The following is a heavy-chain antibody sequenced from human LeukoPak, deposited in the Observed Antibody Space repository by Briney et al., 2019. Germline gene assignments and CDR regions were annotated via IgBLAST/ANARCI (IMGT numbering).Heavy chain of an antibody. D-gene: IGHD2-8*01. CDR1: GFIFSTYA. J-gene: IGHJ4*02. V-gene: IGHV3-30*04. CDR3: ARVYLERLTAGYFDH. CDR2: ISDDGRQT. Sequence: GESLRLSCAASGFIFSTYAMNWVRQAPGKGLEWVAVISDDGRQTYYADSVKGRFTISRDNSKNTVYLQMNSLRDEDSATYYCARVYLERLTAGYFDHWGQGTLVTVSP.